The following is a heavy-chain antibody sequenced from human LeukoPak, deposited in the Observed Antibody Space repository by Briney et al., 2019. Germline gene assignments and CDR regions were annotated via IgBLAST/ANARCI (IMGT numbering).Heavy chain of an antibody. V-gene: IGHV5-51*01. CDR3: ARHLAEYQLLQDY. J-gene: IGHJ4*02. CDR2: IYPGDSDT. CDR1: GYSFTSYW. D-gene: IGHD2-2*01. Sequence: GESLKISCKGSGYSFTSYWIGWVRQMPGKGLEWMGIIYPGDSDTRYSPSFQGQVTISADKSISTAYLQWSSLKAPDTAMYYCARHLAEYQLLQDYWGQGTLVTVSS.